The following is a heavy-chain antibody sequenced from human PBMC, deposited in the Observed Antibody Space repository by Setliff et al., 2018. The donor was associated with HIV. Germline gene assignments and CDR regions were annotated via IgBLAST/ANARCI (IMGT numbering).Heavy chain of an antibody. D-gene: IGHD5-18*01. CDR2: IYTTGST. V-gene: IGHV4-4*09. CDR3: ARRWGIRGYSS. CDR1: GDSISNYY. Sequence: SETLSLTCTVSGDSISNYYWSWVRQPPGKGLEWIGYIYTTGSTNYNPSLKSRVTMSVDTSKNQFSLRLTSVTAADTAVYFCARRWGIRGYSSWGQGTLVTVSS. J-gene: IGHJ5*02.